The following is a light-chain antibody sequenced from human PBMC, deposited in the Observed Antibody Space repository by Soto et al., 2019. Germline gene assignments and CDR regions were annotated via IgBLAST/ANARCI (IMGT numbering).Light chain of an antibody. CDR2: SAS. CDR1: HGISSW. CDR3: QQYNGLPDT. V-gene: IGKV1D-12*01. Sequence: DIQMTQAPSFVSASIGDRVTITCRASHGISSWLAWYQQKPGQAPKLLISSASSLKSGVPARFRGSGCAKDFTLSISRLQTADFATDYCQQYNGLPDTCRQGTKLEIK. J-gene: IGKJ2*01.